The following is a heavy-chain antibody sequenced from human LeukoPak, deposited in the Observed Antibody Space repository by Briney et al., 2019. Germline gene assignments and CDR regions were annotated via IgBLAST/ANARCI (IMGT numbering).Heavy chain of an antibody. Sequence: ASVKVSCKASGGTFSSYAISWVRQAPGQGLEWMGGIIPIFGTANYAQKFQGRVTITADESTSTAYMELSSLRSEDTAVYYCARVSSYCSSTSCLYGMDVWAKGPRSPSP. CDR2: IIPIFGTA. V-gene: IGHV1-69*13. D-gene: IGHD2-2*01. CDR1: GGTFSSYA. J-gene: IGHJ6*02. CDR3: ARVSSYCSSTSCLYGMDV.